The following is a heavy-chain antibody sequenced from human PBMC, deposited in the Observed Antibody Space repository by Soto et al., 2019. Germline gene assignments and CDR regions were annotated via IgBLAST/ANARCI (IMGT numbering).Heavy chain of an antibody. J-gene: IGHJ6*02. CDR2: IWYDGSNK. CDR1: GFTFSSYG. V-gene: IGHV3-33*01. Sequence: GGSLRLSCAASGFTFSSYGMHWVRQAPGKGLEWVAVIWYDGSNKYYADSVKGRFTISRDNSKNTLYLQMNSLRAEDTAVYYCARDRTIAAAENLYYYYYGMDVWGQGTTVTVSS. D-gene: IGHD6-13*01. CDR3: ARDRTIAAAENLYYYYYGMDV.